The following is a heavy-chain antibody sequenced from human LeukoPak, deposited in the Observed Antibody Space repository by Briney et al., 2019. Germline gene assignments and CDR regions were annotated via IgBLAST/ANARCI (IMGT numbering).Heavy chain of an antibody. V-gene: IGHV4-39*06. CDR2: INHSGST. J-gene: IGHJ4*02. CDR3: ATRKPEAYYFDY. Sequence: SETLSLTCTVSGGSISRSSNYWGWIRQPPGKGLEWIGEINHSGSTNYNPSLESRVTISVDTSKNQFPLKLSSVTAADTAVYYCATRKPEAYYFDYWGQGTLVTVSS. CDR1: GGSISRSSNY.